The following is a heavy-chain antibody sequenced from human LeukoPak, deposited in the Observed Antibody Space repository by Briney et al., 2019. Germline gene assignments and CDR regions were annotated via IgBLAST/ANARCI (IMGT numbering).Heavy chain of an antibody. J-gene: IGHJ4*02. V-gene: IGHV3-7*01. D-gene: IGHD3-3*01. CDR1: GLPFSSYW. CDR3: ARAMGMWYYDFWSGYPPFDY. Sequence: PGGSLRLSCVASGLPFSSYWMTWVRQAPGKGLEWVANIKQDGSKKSYVDSVKGRFTISRDNAKNSLYLQMNSLRAEDTAVYYCARAMGMWYYDFWSGYPPFDYWGQGTLVTVSS. CDR2: IKQDGSKK.